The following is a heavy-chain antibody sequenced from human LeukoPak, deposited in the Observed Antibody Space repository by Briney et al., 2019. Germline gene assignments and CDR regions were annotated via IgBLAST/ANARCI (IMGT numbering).Heavy chain of an antibody. J-gene: IGHJ4*02. CDR3: AREGEYQVPYFDY. Sequence: APVTVSCKASGYTFTGYYMHWVRQAPGQGLEWMGRINPNSGGTNYAQKFQGRVTMTRDTSISTAYMELSRLRSDDTAVYYCAREGEYQVPYFDYWGQGTLVTVSS. V-gene: IGHV1-2*06. D-gene: IGHD2-2*01. CDR1: GYTFTGYY. CDR2: INPNSGGT.